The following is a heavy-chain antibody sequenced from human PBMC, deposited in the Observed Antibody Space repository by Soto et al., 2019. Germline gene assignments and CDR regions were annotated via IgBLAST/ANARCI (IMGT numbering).Heavy chain of an antibody. D-gene: IGHD7-27*01. Sequence: QVRLVESGGGEVQPGGSLRLSCTASGFIFSSYGMHWVRQAPGKGPVWVAFISSDGSEEYYTDSVKGRVSISRDASKNKLYLQMNSLRVEDTAVYYCAKRLGNDVFDIWCQGTIVTVSS. CDR2: ISSDGSEE. CDR1: GFIFSSYG. J-gene: IGHJ3*02. CDR3: AKRLGNDVFDI. V-gene: IGHV3-30*18.